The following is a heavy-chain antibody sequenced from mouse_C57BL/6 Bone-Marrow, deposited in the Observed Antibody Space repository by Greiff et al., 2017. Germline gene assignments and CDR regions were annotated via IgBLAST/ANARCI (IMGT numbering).Heavy chain of an antibody. J-gene: IGHJ4*01. Sequence: QVQLQQPGAELVMPGASVKLSCKASGYTFTSYWMHWVKQRPGQGLEWIGEIDPSDSYTNYNQKFKGKSTLTVDNSSSTAYMQLSSLTSEDSAVYYCARRGNYFYAMDYWGQGTSVTVSS. V-gene: IGHV1-69*01. D-gene: IGHD2-1*01. CDR1: GYTFTSYW. CDR2: IDPSDSYT. CDR3: ARRGNYFYAMDY.